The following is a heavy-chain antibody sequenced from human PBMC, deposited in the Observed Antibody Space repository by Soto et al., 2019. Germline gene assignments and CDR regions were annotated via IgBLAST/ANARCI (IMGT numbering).Heavy chain of an antibody. V-gene: IGHV3-21*01. D-gene: IGHD6-19*01. J-gene: IGHJ5*02. Sequence: PGGSLRLSCAASGFTFSSYSMNWVRQAPGKGLEWVSSISSSSSYIYYADSVKGRFTISRDNAKNSLYLQMNSLRAEDTAVYYSAREGLGGSGGLEKTGFHPGGEGPLVPVSS. CDR2: ISSSSSYI. CDR1: GFTFSSYS. CDR3: AREGLGGSGGLEKTGFHP.